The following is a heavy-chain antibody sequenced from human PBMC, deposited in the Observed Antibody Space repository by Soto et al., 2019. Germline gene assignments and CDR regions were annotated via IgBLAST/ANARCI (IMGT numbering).Heavy chain of an antibody. CDR2: INPSGGST. D-gene: IGHD6-19*01. Sequence: ASVKVSCKASGYTFTIYYMHWVLQAPGQGLEWMGIINPSGGSTSYAQKFQGRVTMTRDTSTSTVYMELSSLRSEDTAVYYCARDLSIAVAGNWFDPWGQGTLVTVSS. V-gene: IGHV1-46*01. CDR3: ARDLSIAVAGNWFDP. CDR1: GYTFTIYY. J-gene: IGHJ5*02.